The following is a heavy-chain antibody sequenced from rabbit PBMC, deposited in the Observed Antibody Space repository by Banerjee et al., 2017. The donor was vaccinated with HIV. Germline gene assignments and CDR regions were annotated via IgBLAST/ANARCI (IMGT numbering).Heavy chain of an antibody. CDR3: ARGALYATGIRGYGL. Sequence: VRQAPGKGLEWIGCINTSSGNTVYASWAKGRFTISKTSSTTVTLQVTSLTAADTATYFCARGALYATGIRGYGLWGQGTLVTVS. CDR2: INTSSGNT. J-gene: IGHJ3*01. V-gene: IGHV1S40*01. D-gene: IGHD6-1*01.